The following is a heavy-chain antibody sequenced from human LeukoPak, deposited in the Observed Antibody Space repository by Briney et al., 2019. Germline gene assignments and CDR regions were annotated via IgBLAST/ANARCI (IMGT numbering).Heavy chain of an antibody. Sequence: SGTLSLTCAVYGGSFSGYYWRWIRQPPGKGVEGSGEINHSGSTNYNPSLKSRVTISVDTSKNQFSLKLSSVTAADTAVYYCARALPPNCSSTSCYFDYWGQGTLVTVSS. CDR1: GGSFSGYY. D-gene: IGHD2-2*01. CDR3: ARALPPNCSSTSCYFDY. J-gene: IGHJ4*02. CDR2: INHSGST. V-gene: IGHV4-34*01.